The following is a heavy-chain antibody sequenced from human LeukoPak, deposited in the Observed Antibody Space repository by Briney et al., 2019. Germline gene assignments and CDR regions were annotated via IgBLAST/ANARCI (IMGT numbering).Heavy chain of an antibody. Sequence: SETLSLTCAVYGGSFSGYYWSWIRQPPGKGLEWIGEINHSGSTNYNPSLKSRVAISVDTSKNQFSLKLSSVTAADTAVYYCAREKGPRYFDYWGQGTLVTVSS. V-gene: IGHV4-34*01. J-gene: IGHJ4*02. CDR1: GGSFSGYY. CDR3: AREKGPRYFDY. CDR2: INHSGST.